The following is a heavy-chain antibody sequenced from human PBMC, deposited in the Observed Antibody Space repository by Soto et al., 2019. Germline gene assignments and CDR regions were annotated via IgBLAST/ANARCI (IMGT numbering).Heavy chain of an antibody. CDR1: GGSISSGGYS. CDR2: IYHSGST. D-gene: IGHD2-15*01. J-gene: IGHJ6*02. Sequence: QLQLQESGSGLVKPSQTLSLTCAVSGGSISSGGYSWSWIRQPPGKGLEWIGYIYHSGSTYYNPSLKSRVTISVDMSKNQFCLKLSSVTAADTAVDDCYREVVAATGGRDVWGQGTTVTVSS. CDR3: YREVVAATGGRDV. V-gene: IGHV4-30-2*01.